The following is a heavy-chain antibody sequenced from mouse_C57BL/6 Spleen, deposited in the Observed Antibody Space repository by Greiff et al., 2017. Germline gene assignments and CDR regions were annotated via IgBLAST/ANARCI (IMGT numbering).Heavy chain of an antibody. CDR3: ASCPEVVAPYYAMDD. V-gene: IGHV1-64*01. CDR1: GYTFTSYW. CDR2: IHPNSGST. Sequence: QVQLQQPGAELVKPGASVKLSCKASGYTFTSYWMHWVKQRPGQGLEWIGMIHPNSGSTNYNEKFKSKATLTLDKSSSTAYMQLSSLTSEDSAVYYCASCPEVVAPYYAMDDWGQGTSVTVSS. J-gene: IGHJ4*01. D-gene: IGHD1-1*01.